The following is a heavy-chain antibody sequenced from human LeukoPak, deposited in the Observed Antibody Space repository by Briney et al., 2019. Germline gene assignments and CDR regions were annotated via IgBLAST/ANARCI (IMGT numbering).Heavy chain of an antibody. CDR1: GFTFSSYG. CDR2: IRYDGSNK. J-gene: IGHJ5*02. D-gene: IGHD3-22*01. V-gene: IGHV3-30*02. CDR3: ARGEDSSGYCNWFDP. Sequence: PGGSLRLSCAASGFTFSSYGMHWVRQAPGKGLEWVAFIRYDGSNKYYADSVKGRFTISRDNSKNTLYLQMNSLRAEDTAVYYCARGEDSSGYCNWFDPWGQGTLVTVSS.